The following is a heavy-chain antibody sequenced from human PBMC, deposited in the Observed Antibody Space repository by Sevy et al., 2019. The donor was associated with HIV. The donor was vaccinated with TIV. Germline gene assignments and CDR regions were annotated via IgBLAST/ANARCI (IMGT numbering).Heavy chain of an antibody. CDR3: ASRGYCGGGSCYSGPNDY. D-gene: IGHD2-15*01. CDR2: MSHDGNYK. V-gene: IGHV3-30*04. J-gene: IGHJ4*02. Sequence: GGSLRLSCAASGFTFSDYDMHWVRQAPGKGLEWVAVMSHDGNYKNHADSVKVRFTISRDNAKNSLFLQMNSLRDEDTAVYYCASRGYCGGGSCYSGPNDYWGQGTLVTVSS. CDR1: GFTFSDYD.